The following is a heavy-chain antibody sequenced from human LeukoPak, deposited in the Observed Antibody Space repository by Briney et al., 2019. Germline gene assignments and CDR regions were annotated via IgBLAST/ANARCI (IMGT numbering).Heavy chain of an antibody. CDR2: IYYSGTT. V-gene: IGHV4-61*08. Sequence: SETLSLTCTVSGCSISSSGYYWGWIRQPPGKGLEWIGYIYYSGTTNYNPSLKSRVTISVDTSKNQFSLNLSSVTAADTAVYHCARGAYYFDYWGQGTLVTVSS. J-gene: IGHJ4*02. CDR3: ARGAYYFDY. CDR1: GCSISSSGYY.